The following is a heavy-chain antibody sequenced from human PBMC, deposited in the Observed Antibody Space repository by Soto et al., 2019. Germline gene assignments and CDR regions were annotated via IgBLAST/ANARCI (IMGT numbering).Heavy chain of an antibody. J-gene: IGHJ3*02. Sequence: QVQLVESGGGVVQPGRSLRLSCAASGFTFSTYGMHWVRQAPGKGLEWVAVMGNDGITTCYADSVKGRITISRDNSKNTFFLQMNSLRADDTAVYYCAKVFQWDLHAFDIWGQGTMVTVSS. D-gene: IGHD1-26*01. V-gene: IGHV3-30*18. CDR2: MGNDGITT. CDR1: GFTFSTYG. CDR3: AKVFQWDLHAFDI.